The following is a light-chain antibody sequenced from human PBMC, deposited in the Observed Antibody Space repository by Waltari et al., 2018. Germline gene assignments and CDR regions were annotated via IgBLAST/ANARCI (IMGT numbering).Light chain of an antibody. J-gene: IGLJ2*01. CDR1: SGDIGGSDF. CDR3: SSPSTNNVVV. CDR2: DVN. Sequence: QSALTQPASVSASPGQSITISCTGTSGDIGGSDFVSWYQHHPGRAPQVLIFDVNHRPSGISDRFSGSKSGNTASLTISVLQAEDDADYYCSSPSTNNVVVFGGGTKVTVL. V-gene: IGLV2-14*01.